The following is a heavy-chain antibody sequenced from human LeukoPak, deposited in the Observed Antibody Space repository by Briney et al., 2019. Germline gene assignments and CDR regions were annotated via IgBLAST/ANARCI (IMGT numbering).Heavy chain of an antibody. CDR3: ARDSETPATAISDY. CDR2: IIPIFGTA. D-gene: IGHD2-2*02. CDR1: GGTFSSYA. V-gene: IGHV1-69*05. Sequence: SVKVSCKAYGGTFSSYAISWVRQAPGQGLEWMGRIIPIFGTANYAQKFQGRVTITTDESTSTAYMELSSLRSEDTAVYYCARDSETPATAISDYWGQGTLVTVSS. J-gene: IGHJ4*02.